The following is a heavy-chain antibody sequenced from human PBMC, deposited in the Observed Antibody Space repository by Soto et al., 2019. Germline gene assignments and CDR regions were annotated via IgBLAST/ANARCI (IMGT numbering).Heavy chain of an antibody. CDR1: GYTFTSYG. J-gene: IGHJ4*02. CDR3: ATRSPAFDY. CDR2: ISTYKGNT. V-gene: IGHV1-18*01. Sequence: QVQLVQSGPEVKKPGASMKVSCKTSGYTFTSYGISWVRQAPGQGLEWMGWISTYKGNTNYARKFQGRVTMTTDTSTSTAYMELRSLRSDDTAVYYCATRSPAFDYWGQGTLVTVSS.